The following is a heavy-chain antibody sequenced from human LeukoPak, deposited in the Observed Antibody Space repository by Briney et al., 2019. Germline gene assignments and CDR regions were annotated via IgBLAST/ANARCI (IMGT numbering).Heavy chain of an antibody. V-gene: IGHV4-59*01. J-gene: IGHJ6*03. CDR1: GGSISSYY. D-gene: IGHD2-2*01. Sequence: SETLSLTCTVSGGSISSYYWSWIRQPPGKGLEWIGYIYYSGSTNYNPSLKSRVTISVDTSKNQFSLKLSSVTAADTAAYYCARVSSRYDYYYYYMDVWGKGTTVTVSS. CDR2: IYYSGST. CDR3: ARVSSRYDYYYYYMDV.